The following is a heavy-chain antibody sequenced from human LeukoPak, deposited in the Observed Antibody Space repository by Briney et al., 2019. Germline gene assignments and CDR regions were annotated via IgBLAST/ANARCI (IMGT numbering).Heavy chain of an antibody. CDR3: AKPGLVSPRVVPAASYGMDV. CDR1: GFTFSSYA. J-gene: IGHJ6*02. CDR2: ISGSGGST. V-gene: IGHV3-23*01. Sequence: GGSLRLSCAASGFTFSSYAMSWVRQAPGKGLEWVSAISGSGGSTYYADSVKGRFTISRDNSKNTLYLQMNSLRAEDTAVYYCAKPGLVSPRVVPAASYGMDVWGQGTTVTVSS. D-gene: IGHD2-2*01.